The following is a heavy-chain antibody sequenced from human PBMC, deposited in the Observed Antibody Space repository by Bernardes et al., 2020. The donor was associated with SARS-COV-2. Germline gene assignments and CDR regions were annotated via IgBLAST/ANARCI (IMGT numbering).Heavy chain of an antibody. J-gene: IGHJ6*02. CDR1: GGSMSSYY. CDR3: ARHRESYYGMDG. Sequence: SETLSLTCTVSGGSMSSYYWSWIRQPPGKGLEWIGYIYYTGGINYNPSLRSRLTMSVDTSKNQFSLKLSSVTAADTAVYYCARHRESYYGMDGWGQVTTVTVSS. CDR2: IYYTGGI. V-gene: IGHV4-59*08.